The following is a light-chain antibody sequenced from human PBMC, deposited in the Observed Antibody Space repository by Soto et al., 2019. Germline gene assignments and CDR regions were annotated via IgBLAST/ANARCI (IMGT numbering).Light chain of an antibody. CDR2: EAS. J-gene: IGKJ1*01. V-gene: IGKV2-24*01. CDR1: ESLEHNDGNTY. Sequence: DIVMTQTPVSSPVTLGQPASISCRSSESLEHNDGNTYLSWLQQRPGQPPRLLIYEASNRFSGVRDRFSGSGAGTDFTLKISRVEAEDVGVYYCMQSIQLPWTFGQGTKVEIK. CDR3: MQSIQLPWT.